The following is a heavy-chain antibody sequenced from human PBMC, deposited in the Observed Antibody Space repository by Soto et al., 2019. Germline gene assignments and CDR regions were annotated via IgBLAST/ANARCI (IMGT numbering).Heavy chain of an antibody. J-gene: IGHJ2*01. Sequence: QVQLQESGPGLVKPSQTLSLTCTVSGASISSGGYYWNWIRQHPGKGLEWIGYIYYSGSTYYNPSLKSRVTISVDTFKNEFSLKLSSVTAADTAVYYCARDGRGRGIAVAGRFWYFDLWGRGTLVTVSS. CDR1: GASISSGGYY. CDR2: IYYSGST. D-gene: IGHD6-19*01. V-gene: IGHV4-31*03. CDR3: ARDGRGRGIAVAGRFWYFDL.